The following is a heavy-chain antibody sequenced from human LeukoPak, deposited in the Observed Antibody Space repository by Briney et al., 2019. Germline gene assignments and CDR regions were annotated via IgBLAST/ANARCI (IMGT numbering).Heavy chain of an antibody. CDR2: IIPIFGTA. J-gene: IGHJ6*02. CDR3: ARDQGLSLGSASYYYYGMDV. Sequence: VASVKVSCKASGGTFSSYAISWVRQAPGQGLEWMGGIIPIFGTANYAQKFQGRVTITADESTSTAYMELSSLRSEDTAVYYCARDQGLSLGSASYYYYGMDVWGQGTTVTVSS. V-gene: IGHV1-69*01. D-gene: IGHD3-16*01. CDR1: GGTFSSYA.